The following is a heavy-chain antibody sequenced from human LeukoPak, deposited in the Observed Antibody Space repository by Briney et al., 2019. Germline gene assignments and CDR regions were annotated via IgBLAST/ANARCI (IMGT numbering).Heavy chain of an antibody. J-gene: IGHJ4*02. V-gene: IGHV3-74*01. CDR2: INSDGSST. D-gene: IGHD5-18*01. Sequence: PGGSLRLSCAASGFTFSSYWMHWVRQAPGKGLVWVSRINSDGSSTSYADSVKGRFTISRDNAKNTLYLQMNSLRAEDTAVYYCAKTAWEAGLCFDYWGQGTLVTVSS. CDR3: AKTAWEAGLCFDY. CDR1: GFTFSSYW.